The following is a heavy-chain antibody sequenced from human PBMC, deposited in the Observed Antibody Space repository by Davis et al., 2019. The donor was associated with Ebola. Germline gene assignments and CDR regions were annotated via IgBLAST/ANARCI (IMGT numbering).Heavy chain of an antibody. CDR2: IRSKANSYAT. CDR3: TAATPDY. Sequence: AGSLRLSCAASGFTFSGSAMHWVCKASGKGLEWVGRIRSKANSYATAYAASVKGRVTISRDDSKNTAYLQMNSLKTEDTAVYYCTAATPDYWGQGTLVTVSS. V-gene: IGHV3-73*01. CDR1: GFTFSGSA. J-gene: IGHJ4*02. D-gene: IGHD6-25*01.